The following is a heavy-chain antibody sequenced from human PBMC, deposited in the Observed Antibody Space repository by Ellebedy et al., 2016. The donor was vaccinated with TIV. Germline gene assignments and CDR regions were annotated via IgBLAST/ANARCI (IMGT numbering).Heavy chain of an antibody. D-gene: IGHD6-19*01. CDR2: INHSGST. CDR1: SGSFSDYY. J-gene: IGHJ4*02. V-gene: IGHV4-34*01. Sequence: MPSETLSLTCAVYSGSFSDYYWAWIRQPPGKGLEWIGQINHSGSTNYNPSLKSRVTIAVDTSKKQISLKLSSVTAADTAVYYCARSSGWDRFDYWGQGTLVTVFS. CDR3: ARSSGWDRFDY.